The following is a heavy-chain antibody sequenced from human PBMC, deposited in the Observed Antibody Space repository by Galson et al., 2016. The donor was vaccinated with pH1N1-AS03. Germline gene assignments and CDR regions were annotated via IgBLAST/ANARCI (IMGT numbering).Heavy chain of an antibody. Sequence: SVKVSCKASGYTFTSYYIHWVRQAPGQGREWMGIINPSDGNTNYAQRFRGRVTMTRDTSTSTVYMELSSLRSDDTAVYYCARVFAGLTGYYYAMDVWGQGTTVTVSS. J-gene: IGHJ6*02. CDR2: INPSDGNT. D-gene: IGHD3-10*02. CDR1: GYTFTSYY. CDR3: ARVFAGLTGYYYAMDV. V-gene: IGHV1-46*01.